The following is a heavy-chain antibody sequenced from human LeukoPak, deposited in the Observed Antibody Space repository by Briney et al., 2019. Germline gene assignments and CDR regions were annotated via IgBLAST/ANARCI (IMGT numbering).Heavy chain of an antibody. Sequence: SETLSLTCAVYGGSFSGYYWSWIRQPPGKGLEWIGEINHSGSTNYNPSLKSRVTISVDTSKNQFSLKLSSVTAADTAVYYCARVSRGRITIFGVVDWGQGTLVTVSS. V-gene: IGHV4-34*01. CDR1: GGSFSGYY. CDR3: ARVSRGRITIFGVVD. D-gene: IGHD3-3*01. J-gene: IGHJ4*02. CDR2: INHSGST.